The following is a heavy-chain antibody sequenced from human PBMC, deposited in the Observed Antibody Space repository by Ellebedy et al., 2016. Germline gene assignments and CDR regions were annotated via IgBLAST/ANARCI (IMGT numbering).Heavy chain of an antibody. V-gene: IGHV5-51*01. CDR2: IYPGDSDT. CDR1: GYSFTSYW. D-gene: IGHD5-18*01. Sequence: KVSXXGSGYSFTSYWIGWVRQMPGKGLEWMGIIYPGDSDTRYSPSFQGQVTISADKSISTAYLQWSSLKASDTAMYYCARHSRGYTRDFDYWGQGTLVTVSS. J-gene: IGHJ4*02. CDR3: ARHSRGYTRDFDY.